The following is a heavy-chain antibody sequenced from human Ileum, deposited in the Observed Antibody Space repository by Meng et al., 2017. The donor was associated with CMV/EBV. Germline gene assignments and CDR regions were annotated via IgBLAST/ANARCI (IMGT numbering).Heavy chain of an antibody. CDR3: ASDLTGPVDY. V-gene: IGHV3-21*01. CDR1: GFTFSSYS. J-gene: IGHJ4*02. Sequence: GESLKISCAASGFTFSSYSMNWVRQAPGKGLEWVSSISSSSSYIYYADSVKGRFTISRDNAKNSLYLQMNSLRAEDTAVYYCASDLTGPVDYWGQGTLVTVSS. CDR2: ISSSSSYI. D-gene: IGHD3-10*01.